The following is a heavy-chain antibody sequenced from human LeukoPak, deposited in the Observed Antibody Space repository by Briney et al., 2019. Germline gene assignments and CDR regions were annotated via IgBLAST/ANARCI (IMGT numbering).Heavy chain of an antibody. CDR3: ARRVIVATLDF. V-gene: IGHV4-39*01. CDR2: IFYSGTT. CDR1: DGSISSSSYY. Sequence: SETLSLTCSVSDGSISSSSYYWAWIRQPPGKGLQWIGSIFYSGTTFYNPSLKSRVTISVDTSKNQFSLKLSSVTAADTAVYYCARRVIVATLDFWGQGTLVTVSS. J-gene: IGHJ4*02. D-gene: IGHD5-12*01.